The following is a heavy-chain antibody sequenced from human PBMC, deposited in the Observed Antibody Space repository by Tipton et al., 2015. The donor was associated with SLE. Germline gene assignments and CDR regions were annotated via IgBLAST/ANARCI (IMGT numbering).Heavy chain of an antibody. V-gene: IGHV3-33*01. CDR1: GFTFSSYG. J-gene: IGHJ4*02. CDR3: ARDGGEYYFDY. D-gene: IGHD3-10*01. Sequence: SLRLSCAASGFTFSSYGMHWVRQAPGKGLEWVAVIWYDGSNKYYADSVKGRFTISRDNSKNTLYLQMNSLRAEDTAVYYCARDGGEYYFDYWGQGTLVTVSS. CDR2: IWYDGSNK.